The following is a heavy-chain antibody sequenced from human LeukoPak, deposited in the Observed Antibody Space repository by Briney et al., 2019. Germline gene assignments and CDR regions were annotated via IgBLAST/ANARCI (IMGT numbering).Heavy chain of an antibody. CDR1: GYTFTGNY. CDR2: INPNSGGT. D-gene: IGHD3-22*01. Sequence: ASVKVSCEASGYTFTGNYMHWVRQAPGQGLEWMGWINPNSGGTNYAQKFQGRVTMTRDTSIGTAYMELNRLRSDDTAVYYCARDKYYYDSSGSADWGQGTLVTVSS. V-gene: IGHV1-2*02. J-gene: IGHJ4*02. CDR3: ARDKYYYDSSGSAD.